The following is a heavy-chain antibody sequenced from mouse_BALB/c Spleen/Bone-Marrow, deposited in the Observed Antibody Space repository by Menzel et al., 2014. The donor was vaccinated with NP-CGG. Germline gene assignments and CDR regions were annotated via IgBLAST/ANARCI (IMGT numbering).Heavy chain of an antibody. CDR2: IDPANGNT. CDR3: ATMITDWYFDV. V-gene: IGHV14-3*02. Sequence: EVQLQQSGAELVKPGASVKLSCTASGFNIKDTYMHWVEQRPEQGLEWIGRIDPANGNTKYDPKFQGKATITADTSSNTAYLQLSSLTSEGTAVYYCATMITDWYFDVWGAGTTVTVSS. D-gene: IGHD2-4*01. J-gene: IGHJ1*01. CDR1: GFNIKDTY.